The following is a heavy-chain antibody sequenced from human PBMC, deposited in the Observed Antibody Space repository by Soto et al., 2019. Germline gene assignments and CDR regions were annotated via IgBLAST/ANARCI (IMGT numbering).Heavy chain of an antibody. CDR2: IRSKANSYAT. J-gene: IGHJ5*02. V-gene: IGHV3-73*01. CDR3: TRPNYDYVWGSAPWFDP. CDR1: GFTFSGSA. Sequence: PGGSLRLSCAASGFTFSGSAMHWVRQASGKGLEWVGRIRSKANSYATAYAASVKGRFTISRDDSKNTAYLQMNSLKTEDTAVYYCTRPNYDYVWGSAPWFDPWGQGTLVTVSS. D-gene: IGHD3-16*01.